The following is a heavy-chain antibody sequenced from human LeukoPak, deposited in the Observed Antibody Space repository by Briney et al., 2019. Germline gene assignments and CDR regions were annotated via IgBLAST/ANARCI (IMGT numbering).Heavy chain of an antibody. D-gene: IGHD3-22*01. J-gene: IGHJ6*02. V-gene: IGHV3-21*04. Sequence: GGSLRLSCAASGFTFSSYSMNWVRQAPGKGLEWVSSISSSSSYIYYADSVRGRFTISRDNAKNSLYLQMNSLRAEDTAVYYCAKDRSPPWYYYDSSGYYGYGMDVWGQGTTVTVSS. CDR3: AKDRSPPWYYYDSSGYYGYGMDV. CDR2: ISSSSSYI. CDR1: GFTFSSYS.